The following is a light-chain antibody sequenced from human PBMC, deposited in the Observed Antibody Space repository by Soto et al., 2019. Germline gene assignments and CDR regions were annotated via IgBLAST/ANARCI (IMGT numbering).Light chain of an antibody. CDR2: EVS. Sequence: QSVLTQPPSASGSPGQSVTISCTGTSSDVGGYNYVSWYQQHPGKAPKLMIYEVSKRPSGVPDRVSGSKSGNTASLTVSGLQAEDEADYYCSSYEGSNSVVFGGGTQLTVL. V-gene: IGLV2-8*01. CDR1: SSDVGGYNY. J-gene: IGLJ2*01. CDR3: SSYEGSNSVV.